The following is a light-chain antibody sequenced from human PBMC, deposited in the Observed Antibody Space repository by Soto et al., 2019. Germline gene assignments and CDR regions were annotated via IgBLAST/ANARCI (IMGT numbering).Light chain of an antibody. V-gene: IGKV3-20*01. CDR1: QSVSSTY. Sequence: EIVCTQAPGTLSLSPGERATLSCRASQSVSSTYLAWYQQKPGRAPRLLIYGASSRATGIPDRFSGSGSGTDFTLTITRLEPEDFAVYYCQQYGGSPTFGRGTKVDI. CDR2: GAS. J-gene: IGKJ1*01. CDR3: QQYGGSPT.